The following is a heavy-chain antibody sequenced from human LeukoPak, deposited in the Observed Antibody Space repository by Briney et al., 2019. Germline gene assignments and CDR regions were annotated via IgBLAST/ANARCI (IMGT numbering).Heavy chain of an antibody. CDR2: IYYSGST. Sequence: PSETLSLTCTVSGGSISSGDYYWSWIRQPPGKGLEWIGYIYYSGSTYYNPSLKSRVTISVDTSKNQFSLKLSSVTAADTAMYYCARADVDTAMVDYWGQGTLVTVSS. J-gene: IGHJ4*02. CDR1: GGSISSGDYY. V-gene: IGHV4-30-4*08. CDR3: ARADVDTAMVDY. D-gene: IGHD5-18*01.